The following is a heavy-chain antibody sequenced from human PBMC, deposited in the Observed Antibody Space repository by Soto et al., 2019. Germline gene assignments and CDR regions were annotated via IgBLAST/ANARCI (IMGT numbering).Heavy chain of an antibody. Sequence: PSETPSLTCAVPGGSISSGGYSWSWIRQPPGKGLEWIGYMYHSGSTYYNPSLKSRVTISIDRSKNQFSLKLSSVTAADTAVYYCARVQDYWGQGILVTVSS. D-gene: IGHD1-1*01. CDR3: ARVQDY. CDR1: GGSISSGGYS. V-gene: IGHV4-30-2*01. CDR2: MYHSGST. J-gene: IGHJ4*02.